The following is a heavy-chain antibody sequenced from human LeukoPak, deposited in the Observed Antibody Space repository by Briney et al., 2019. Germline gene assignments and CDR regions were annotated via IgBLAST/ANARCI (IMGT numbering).Heavy chain of an antibody. V-gene: IGHV3-7*01. D-gene: IGHD3-22*01. Sequence: GGSLRFSCAASGFTFSSYWMSRVRQAPGKGLEWVANIKQDGSEKYYVDSVKGRFTISRDNAKNSLYLQMNSLRAEDTAVYYCAREGDYYDSSGYYDYWGQGTLVTVSS. CDR1: GFTFSSYW. CDR2: IKQDGSEK. J-gene: IGHJ4*02. CDR3: AREGDYYDSSGYYDY.